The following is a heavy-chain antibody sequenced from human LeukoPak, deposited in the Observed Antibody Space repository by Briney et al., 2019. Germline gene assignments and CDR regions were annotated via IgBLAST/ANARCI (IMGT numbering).Heavy chain of an antibody. CDR2: ISHSRGT. D-gene: IGHD2-15*01. Sequence: GSLRLSCAASGSTFSSYAMNWVRQAPGKGLEWIGEISHSRGTNYNPSLKSRVTISVDTSKNQFSLNLSSVTAADTAVYYCARAGRSGGMYWGQGTLVTVSS. CDR1: GSTFSSYA. J-gene: IGHJ4*02. V-gene: IGHV4-34*01. CDR3: ARAGRSGGMY.